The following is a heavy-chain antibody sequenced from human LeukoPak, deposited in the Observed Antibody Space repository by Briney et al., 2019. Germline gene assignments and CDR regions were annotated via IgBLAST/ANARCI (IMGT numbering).Heavy chain of an antibody. CDR1: GGSFSGYY. V-gene: IGHV4-4*07. D-gene: IGHD2-15*01. CDR3: ARESSAGVDYYYYYYMDV. Sequence: SETLSLTCAVYGGSFSGYYWSWIRQPAGKGLEWIGRIYTSGSTNYNPSLKSRVTMSVDTSKNQFSLKLSSVTAADTAVYYCARESSAGVDYYYYYYMDVWGKGTTVTISS. J-gene: IGHJ6*03. CDR2: IYTSGST.